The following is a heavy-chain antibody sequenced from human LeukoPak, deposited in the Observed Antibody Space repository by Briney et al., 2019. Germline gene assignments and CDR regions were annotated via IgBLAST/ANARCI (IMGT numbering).Heavy chain of an antibody. J-gene: IGHJ4*02. CDR3: ARDETYDYESNGYLDF. D-gene: IGHD3-22*01. CDR2: IRHDGSET. CDR1: GFPFSSYW. V-gene: IGHV3-7*01. Sequence: QPGGSLRLSCAASGFPFSSYWMSWVRQAPGKGLEWVANIRHDGSETYYVDSLRGRFTISRDNAKNLVYLQMISLRAEDTAIYYCARDETYDYESNGYLDFWGQGTVVTVSS.